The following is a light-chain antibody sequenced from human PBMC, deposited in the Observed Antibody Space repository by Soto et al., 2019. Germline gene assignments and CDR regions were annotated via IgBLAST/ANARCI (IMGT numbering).Light chain of an antibody. J-gene: IGLJ3*02. CDR1: SSNIGAGYG. Sequence: QLVLTQPPSASGAPGQRVTISCTGSSSNIGAGYGVHWYQQAPGAVPKLIIYGNNNRPSGVPDRISGSKSGTSVTLAITGLQADDEADYYCQSYDNNLNGGVFGGGTKLTVL. CDR3: QSYDNNLNGGV. V-gene: IGLV1-40*01. CDR2: GNN.